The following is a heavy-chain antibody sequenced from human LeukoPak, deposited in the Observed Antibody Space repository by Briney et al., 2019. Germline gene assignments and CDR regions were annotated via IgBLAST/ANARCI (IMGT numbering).Heavy chain of an antibody. J-gene: IGHJ3*01. CDR3: ARVDTAMVIDDAFDV. CDR1: GFTFSSYS. D-gene: IGHD5-18*01. Sequence: GGSLRLSCAASGFTFSSYSMNWVRQAPGKGLEWVSSISSSSSYINYADSVKGRFTISRDNAKNSLYLQMNSLRAEDTAVYYCARVDTAMVIDDAFDVWGQGTMVTVSS. CDR2: ISSSSSYI. V-gene: IGHV3-21*01.